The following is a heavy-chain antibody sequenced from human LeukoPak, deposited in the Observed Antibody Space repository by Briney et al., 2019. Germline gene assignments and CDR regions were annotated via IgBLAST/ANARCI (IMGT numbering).Heavy chain of an antibody. V-gene: IGHV4-59*08. CDR1: GGSISSYY. D-gene: IGHD2-15*01. Sequence: VKPSETLSLTCTVSGGSISSYYWSWLRQPPGTGLEWIGYIYYSGSTNYNPSLKSRVTISVDTSKNQFSLKLSSVTAADTAVYYCASQYCSGGSCYLDYWGQGTLVTVSS. CDR3: ASQYCSGGSCYLDY. CDR2: IYYSGST. J-gene: IGHJ4*02.